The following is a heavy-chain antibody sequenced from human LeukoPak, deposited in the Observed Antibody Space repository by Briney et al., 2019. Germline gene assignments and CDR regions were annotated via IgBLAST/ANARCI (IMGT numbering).Heavy chain of an antibody. Sequence: ASVTVSCKASGGTFSSYAISWVRQAPGQGLEWMGGIIPIFGTANYAQKFQGRVTITADESTSTAYMELCSLRSEHTAVYYCARGSSAGYYYGMDVWGKGATVTVSS. CDR3: ARGSSAGYYYGMDV. CDR2: IIPIFGTA. CDR1: GGTFSSYA. V-gene: IGHV1-69*13. J-gene: IGHJ6*04. D-gene: IGHD2-15*01.